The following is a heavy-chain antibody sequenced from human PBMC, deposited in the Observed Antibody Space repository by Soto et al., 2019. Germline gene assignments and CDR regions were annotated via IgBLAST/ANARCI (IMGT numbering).Heavy chain of an antibody. D-gene: IGHD3-10*01. V-gene: IGHV3-23*01. Sequence: EVQLLDSGGGLVQPGGSLRLSCEASGFTFSSYAMSWVRQAPGKGLEWVSSISRSGGSTNYADSVKGRFTISRDDSKNILSLQMNSLRAEDTAIYYCAKNYFFASWGQGTLVTVSS. CDR2: ISRSGGST. CDR1: GFTFSSYA. J-gene: IGHJ4*02. CDR3: AKNYFFAS.